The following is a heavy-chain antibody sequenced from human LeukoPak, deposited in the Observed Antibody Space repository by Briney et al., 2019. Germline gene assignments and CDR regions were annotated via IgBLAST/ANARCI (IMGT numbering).Heavy chain of an antibody. CDR3: ARVDIVVVPAAMTYYYYGMDV. J-gene: IGHJ6*02. CDR1: GYTFTSYD. V-gene: IGHV1-8*02. D-gene: IGHD2-2*01. Sequence: ASVKVSCKASGYTFTSYDINWVRQATGQGLEWMGWMNPNSGNTGYAQKFQGRDTMTRNTSISTAYMELSSLRSEDTAVYYCARVDIVVVPAAMTYYYYGMDVWGQGTTVTVSS. CDR2: MNPNSGNT.